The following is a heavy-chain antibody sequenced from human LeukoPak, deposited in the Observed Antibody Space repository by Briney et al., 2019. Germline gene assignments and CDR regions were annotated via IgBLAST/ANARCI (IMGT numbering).Heavy chain of an antibody. CDR3: ATGVGTMVRGVIITSHFET. D-gene: IGHD3-10*01. Sequence: GASVKVSCKVSGYTLTELSMHWVRQAPGKGLEWMGGFDPEDGETIYAQKFQGRVTMTEDTSTDTAYMELSSLRSEDTAVYYCATGVGTMVRGVIITSHFETWGQGTLVTVSS. V-gene: IGHV1-24*01. CDR1: GYTLTELS. J-gene: IGHJ5*02. CDR2: FDPEDGET.